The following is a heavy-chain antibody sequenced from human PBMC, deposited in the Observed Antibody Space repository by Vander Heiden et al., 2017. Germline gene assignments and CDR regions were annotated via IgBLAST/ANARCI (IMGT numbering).Heavy chain of an antibody. CDR3: AKDLHFWAACDV. Sequence: EVQLLESGGGLVQPGGSLRLSCAAPGFTFGSNAMSWVRQAPGKGLEWVSGIGSDYDTHYADSVKGRFTISRDNSKNTLYLQVNSLRAEDTAVYYCAKDLHFWAACDVWGQGTTVTVSS. D-gene: IGHD7-27*01. V-gene: IGHV3-23*01. CDR2: IGSDYDT. CDR1: GFTFGSNA. J-gene: IGHJ6*02.